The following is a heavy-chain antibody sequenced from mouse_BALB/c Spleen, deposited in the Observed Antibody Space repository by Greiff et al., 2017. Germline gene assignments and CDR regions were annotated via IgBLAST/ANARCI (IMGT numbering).Heavy chain of an antibody. V-gene: IGHV7-1*02. CDR3: ARDASYYSMDY. CDR2: SRNKANDYST. J-gene: IGHJ4*01. CDR1: GFTFSVFY. Sequence: EVKLVESGGGLVQPGGSLRLSCATSGFTFSVFYMEWVRQPPGKRLEWIAASRNKANDYSTEYSASVKVRFIVSRDTSQSILYLQMNAQRAEDTAIYCCARDASYYSMDYWGQGTSVTVSS.